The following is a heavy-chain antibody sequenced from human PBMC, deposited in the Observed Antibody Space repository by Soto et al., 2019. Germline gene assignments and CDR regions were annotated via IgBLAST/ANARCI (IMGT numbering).Heavy chain of an antibody. D-gene: IGHD2-15*01. V-gene: IGHV1-18*01. CDR2: ISAYNGNT. Sequence: GXTVRVAFRGSACRFTRYGMRFVRQAPGQGLEWMAWISAYNGNTNSAQKLQGRVPMTTDTSTSTAYMELRSLRSDDTAVYSSARVKVDSLDYWGQGTPVTVSS. J-gene: IGHJ4*02. CDR1: ACRFTRYG. CDR3: ARVKVDSLDY.